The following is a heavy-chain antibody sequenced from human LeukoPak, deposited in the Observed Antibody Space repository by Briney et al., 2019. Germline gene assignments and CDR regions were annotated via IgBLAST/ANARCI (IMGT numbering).Heavy chain of an antibody. Sequence: SETLSLTCTVSGGSISSYYWSWIRQPPGKGLEWIGYIYYSGSTNYNPSLKSRVTISVDTSKNQFSLKLNSVTAADTAVYYCARGPPEGPDNWLDPWGQGTLVTVSS. V-gene: IGHV4-59*01. CDR3: ARGPPEGPDNWLDP. CDR1: GGSISSYY. CDR2: IYYSGST. J-gene: IGHJ5*02.